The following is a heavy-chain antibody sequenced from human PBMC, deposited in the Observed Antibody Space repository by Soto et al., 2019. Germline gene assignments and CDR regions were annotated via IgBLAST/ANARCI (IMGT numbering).Heavy chain of an antibody. CDR1: GFTFSSYE. J-gene: IGHJ4*02. CDR2: IGDSGSSI. V-gene: IGHV3-48*03. Sequence: GGSLRLSCAASGFTFSSYEMNWVRQAPGKGLEWVSYIGDSGSSIYYAESVRGRFTVSRDNAENLLYLQMDSLRAEDTAVYYCAREELNCGGDCFVHWGQGTKVTAPQ. D-gene: IGHD2-21*01. CDR3: AREELNCGGDCFVH.